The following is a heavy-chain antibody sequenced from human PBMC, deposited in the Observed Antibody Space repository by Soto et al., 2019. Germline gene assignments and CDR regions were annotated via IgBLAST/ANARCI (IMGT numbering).Heavy chain of an antibody. J-gene: IGHJ3*02. Sequence: ASVKVSCKASGYTFTSYDINWARQATGQGLEWMGWMNPNSGNTGYAQKFQGRVTMTRNTSISTAYMELSSLRSEDTAVYYCARGPLPITMVRGAPDIWGQGTMVTVSS. CDR1: GYTFTSYD. CDR2: MNPNSGNT. D-gene: IGHD3-10*01. V-gene: IGHV1-8*01. CDR3: ARGPLPITMVRGAPDI.